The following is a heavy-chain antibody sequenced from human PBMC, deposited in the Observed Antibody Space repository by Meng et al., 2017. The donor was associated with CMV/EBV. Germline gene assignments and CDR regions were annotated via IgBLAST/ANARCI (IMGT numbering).Heavy chain of an antibody. Sequence: QLQLQESGPGLVKPSETLSLTCIVSGGSISSSSYYWGWIRQPPGKGLEWIGSIYYSGSTYYNPSLKSRVTISVDTSKNQFSLKLSSVTAADTAVYYCARVASGSYRAFDYWGQGTLVTVSS. CDR1: GGSISSSSYY. D-gene: IGHD1-26*01. CDR2: IYYSGST. J-gene: IGHJ4*02. CDR3: ARVASGSYRAFDY. V-gene: IGHV4-39*07.